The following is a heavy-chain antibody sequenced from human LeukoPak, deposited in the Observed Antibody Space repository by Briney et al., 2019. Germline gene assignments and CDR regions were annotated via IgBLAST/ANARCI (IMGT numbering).Heavy chain of an antibody. CDR2: ISGSGGST. V-gene: IGHV3-23*01. Sequence: WGALRLSCAASEFTFSSYAMSWVRQAPGKGLEWVSAISGSGGSTYYADSVKGRFTISRDNSKNTLYLQMNSLRAEDTAVYYCAKSVHSGYPTWGRGTLVTVSS. CDR1: EFTFSSYA. D-gene: IGHD5-12*01. J-gene: IGHJ4*02. CDR3: AKSVHSGYPT.